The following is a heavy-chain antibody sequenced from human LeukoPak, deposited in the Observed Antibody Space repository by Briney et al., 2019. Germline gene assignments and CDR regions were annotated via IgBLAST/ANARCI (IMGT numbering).Heavy chain of an antibody. CDR1: GFTVSSNY. D-gene: IGHD3-16*01. Sequence: GGSLRLSCAASGFTVSSNYMSWVRQAPGKGLEWVSVIYSGGSTYYADSVKGRFTISRDNSRNTLHLQMNSLRAEDTAVYYCASSLTYYVDYWGQGTLVTVSS. V-gene: IGHV3-66*01. CDR2: IYSGGST. CDR3: ASSLTYYVDY. J-gene: IGHJ4*02.